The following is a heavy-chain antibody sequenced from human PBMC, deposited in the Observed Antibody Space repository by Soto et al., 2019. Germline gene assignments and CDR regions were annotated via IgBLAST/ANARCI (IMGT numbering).Heavy chain of an antibody. V-gene: IGHV1-3*04. J-gene: IGHJ4*02. CDR3: ARGQYGSGNQYFDV. CDR2: INTGSGDT. CDR1: GYSFTTYE. D-gene: IGHD3-10*01. Sequence: QVQLVQSGAEVKKPGASVKVSCKASGYSFTTYEIHWVRQAPGQRLEWMGWINTGSGDTTYSQYFQGRVTFTRDPSATTVYMELSKLGSDDTAVYSCARGQYGSGNQYFDVWGQGTLVTVSS.